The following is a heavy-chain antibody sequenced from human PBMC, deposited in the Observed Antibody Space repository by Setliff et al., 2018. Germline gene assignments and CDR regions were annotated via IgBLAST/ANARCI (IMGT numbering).Heavy chain of an antibody. CDR1: GYTFTAYY. J-gene: IGHJ4*02. CDR2: IDPSGGSS. V-gene: IGHV1-46*01. CDR3: ARDRYYDSSGYYVS. D-gene: IGHD3-22*01. Sequence: ASVKVSCKASGYTFTAYYIYWVRQAPGQGLEWMGIIDPSGGSSTYAQKLQGRVTMTRDTSTNTAYMELRSLRSDDTAVYYCARDRYYDSSGYYVSWGQGTLVTVSS.